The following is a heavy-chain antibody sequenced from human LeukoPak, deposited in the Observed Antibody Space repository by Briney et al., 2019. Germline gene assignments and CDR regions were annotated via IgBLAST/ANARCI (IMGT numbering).Heavy chain of an antibody. D-gene: IGHD3-3*01. CDR1: GYTFTSYD. CDR3: ARGGSTIFGVGEPNYMDV. CDR2: MSPNSGYS. J-gene: IGHJ6*03. V-gene: IGHV1-8*01. Sequence: ASVKVSCKASGYTFTSYDINWVRQATGQGLEWMGRMSPNSGYSVYAQKFQGRVTMTTNTSIITAYMEVSSLRSEDTAVYYCARGGSTIFGVGEPNYMDVWGKGTRSPSR.